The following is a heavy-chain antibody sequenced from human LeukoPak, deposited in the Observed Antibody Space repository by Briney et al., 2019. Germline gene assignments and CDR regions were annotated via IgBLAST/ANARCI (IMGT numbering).Heavy chain of an antibody. CDR2: IKQDESEK. D-gene: IGHD4-11*01. J-gene: IGHJ4*02. Sequence: GSLRLSCVVSGFTFSNYWMSWVRPAPGKGLEWVANIKQDESEKYYVDSVKGRFTISRDNAKNSLYLQMNSLRAEDTAVYYCARGSAVTANNFDFWGQGTLVTVSS. V-gene: IGHV3-7*01. CDR1: GFTFSNYW. CDR3: ARGSAVTANNFDF.